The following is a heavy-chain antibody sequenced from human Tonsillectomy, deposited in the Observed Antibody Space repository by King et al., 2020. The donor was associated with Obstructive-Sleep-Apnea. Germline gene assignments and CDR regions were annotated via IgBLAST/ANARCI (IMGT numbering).Heavy chain of an antibody. CDR3: AKDMGIAAAGTLYWFDP. CDR2: ISWDGGGT. J-gene: IGHJ5*02. D-gene: IGHD6-13*01. V-gene: IGHV3-43*01. CDR1: GFTFDDYT. Sequence: VQLVESGGAVVQPGGSLRLSCAASGFTFDDYTMHWGRQAPGKGLEWVSLISWDGGGTYYAESFKGGFTISRDNSKNSLYLQMKSLRTEDTALYYCAKDMGIAAAGTLYWFDPWGQGTLVTVSS.